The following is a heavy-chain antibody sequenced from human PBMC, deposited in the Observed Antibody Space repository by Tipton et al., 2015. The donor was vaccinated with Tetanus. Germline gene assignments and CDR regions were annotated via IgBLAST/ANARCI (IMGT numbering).Heavy chain of an antibody. V-gene: IGHV6-1*01. CDR3: ERRIAAAGGHYYGMDV. CDR1: GDSVSSNSAA. CDR2: TYYRSRWYN. Sequence: LVKPTQTLSLTCAISGDSVSSNSAAWNWFRQSPSRGLEWLGRTYYRSRWYNDYAVSVKSRITINPDTSKNQFSLQLNSVTPEDTAVYYCERRIAAAGGHYYGMDVWGRGTTVIVSS. D-gene: IGHD6-13*01. J-gene: IGHJ6*02.